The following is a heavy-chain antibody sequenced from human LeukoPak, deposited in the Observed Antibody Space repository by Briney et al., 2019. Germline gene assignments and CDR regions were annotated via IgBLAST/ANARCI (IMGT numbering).Heavy chain of an antibody. J-gene: IGHJ6*03. CDR1: GYTFTSYG. D-gene: IGHD1/OR15-1a*01. Sequence: WAPVKVSCKASGYTFTSYGISWVRQAPGQGLEWMGWISAYNGNTNYAQKLQGRVTMTTDTSTSTAYMELRSLRSDDTAVYYCARVKSPGTVFYYYMDVWGKGTTVTVSS. V-gene: IGHV1-18*01. CDR3: ARVKSPGTVFYYYMDV. CDR2: ISAYNGNT.